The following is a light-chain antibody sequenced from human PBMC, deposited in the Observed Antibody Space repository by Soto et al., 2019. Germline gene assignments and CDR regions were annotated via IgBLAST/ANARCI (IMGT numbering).Light chain of an antibody. J-gene: IGLJ3*02. Sequence: QSALTQPASVSGTPGQSITISCTGTNSDVGKYDFVSWYQHYPDKAPKFIIYEVNKRPSGDSHRFSGSKSGSTASLTISGLQAEDEAHYYCCSYTSSETVVFGGGTKVTVL. V-gene: IGLV2-23*02. CDR2: EVN. CDR1: NSDVGKYDF. CDR3: CSYTSSETVV.